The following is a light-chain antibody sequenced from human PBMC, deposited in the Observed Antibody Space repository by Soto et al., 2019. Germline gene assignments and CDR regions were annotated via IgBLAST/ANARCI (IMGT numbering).Light chain of an antibody. Sequence: QSVLTQPPSASGSPGQSVAISCTGTSSDIGAYKFVSWYQQHPGKAPKLIIYEVSIRPSGVPDRFSGSKSDNTASLTVAGLLAEDEADYYCSLYAGTNSVVFGGGTKLTVL. V-gene: IGLV2-8*01. CDR3: SLYAGTNSVV. CDR1: SSDIGAYKF. CDR2: EVS. J-gene: IGLJ2*01.